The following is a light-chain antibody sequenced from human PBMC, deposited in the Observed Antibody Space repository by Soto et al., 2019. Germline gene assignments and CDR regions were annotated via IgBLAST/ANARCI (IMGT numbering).Light chain of an antibody. J-gene: IGLJ2*01. V-gene: IGLV2-14*01. CDR1: SSDVGGYNY. CDR3: SSYTRSSTLYVV. Sequence: QSVLTQPASVSGSPGQSITISCTGSSSDVGGYNYVSWYQQHPGKAPKLMIYDVSNRPSGVSNRFSGSKSGNTASLTISGLEAEDEADYYCSSYTRSSTLYVVVAGGTKPTVL. CDR2: DVS.